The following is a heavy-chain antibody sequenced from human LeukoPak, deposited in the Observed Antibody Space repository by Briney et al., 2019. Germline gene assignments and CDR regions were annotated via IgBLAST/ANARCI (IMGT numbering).Heavy chain of an antibody. V-gene: IGHV3-48*03. CDR1: GFTFSSYE. CDR3: ARDPYSNYFIDY. Sequence: AGGSLRLSCAASGFTFSSYEMNWVRQAPGKGLEWVSYISSSGSTIYYADSVKGRFTISRDNAKNSLYLQMNSLRAEDTAVYYCARDPYSNYFIDYWGQGTLVTVSS. D-gene: IGHD4-11*01. J-gene: IGHJ4*02. CDR2: ISSSGSTI.